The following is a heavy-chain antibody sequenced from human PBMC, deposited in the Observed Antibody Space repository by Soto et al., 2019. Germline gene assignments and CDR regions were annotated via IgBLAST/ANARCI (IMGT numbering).Heavy chain of an antibody. D-gene: IGHD3-16*02. Sequence: QVQLVESGVGVVQPGSSLRLSCAASGFTFSSYGMHWVRQAPGKGLEWVAVIWYDGSNKYYADSVKGRFTISRDNSKNTLYLQMNSLRAEDTAVYYCAREGDYVWGSYRPFYYYYGMDVWGQGTTVTVSS. CDR1: GFTFSSYG. V-gene: IGHV3-33*01. CDR3: AREGDYVWGSYRPFYYYYGMDV. J-gene: IGHJ6*02. CDR2: IWYDGSNK.